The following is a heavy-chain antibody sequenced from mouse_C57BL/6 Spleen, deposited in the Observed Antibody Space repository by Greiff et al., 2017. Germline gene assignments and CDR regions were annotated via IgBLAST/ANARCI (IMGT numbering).Heavy chain of an antibody. CDR1: GYTFTSYW. J-gene: IGHJ2*01. V-gene: IGHV1-64*01. CDR3: VYYYGSSDYFDY. CDR2: IHPNSGST. D-gene: IGHD1-1*01. Sequence: QVQLQQPGAELVKPGASVKLSCKASGYTFTSYWMHWVKQRPGQGLEWIGMIHPNSGSTNYNEKFKSKATLTVDKSSSTAYMQLSSLTSEDSAVYYCVYYYGSSDYFDYWGQGTTLTVSS.